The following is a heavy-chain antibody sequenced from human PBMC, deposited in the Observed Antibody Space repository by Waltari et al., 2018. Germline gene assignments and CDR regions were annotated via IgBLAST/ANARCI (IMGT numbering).Heavy chain of an antibody. Sequence: QVQLVQSGAEVKKPGASVKVSCKASGYTFTSHAMPWVRQAPGQRLEWMGWINAGNGNTKYSQKFQGRVTITRDTSASTAYMELSSLRSEDTAVYYCARDQDYYYYGMDVWGQGTTVTVSS. J-gene: IGHJ6*02. CDR1: GYTFTSHA. CDR2: INAGNGNT. V-gene: IGHV1-3*01. CDR3: ARDQDYYYYGMDV.